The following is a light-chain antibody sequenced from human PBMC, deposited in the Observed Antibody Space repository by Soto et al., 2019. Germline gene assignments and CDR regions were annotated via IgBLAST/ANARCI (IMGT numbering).Light chain of an antibody. V-gene: IGKV2-28*01. CDR2: LGS. Sequence: DIMMTQSPLSLPVTPGEPASISFISSQSLLHSNGYNYLDWYLQKPGQSPQLLIYLGSNRASGVPDRFSGSGSGTDFTLKISRVEAEDVGVYYCMQPLQSWTFGQGTKVDIK. CDR3: MQPLQSWT. J-gene: IGKJ1*01. CDR1: QSLLHSNGYNY.